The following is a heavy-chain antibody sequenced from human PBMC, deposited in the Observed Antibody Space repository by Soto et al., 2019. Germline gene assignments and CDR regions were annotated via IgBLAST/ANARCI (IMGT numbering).Heavy chain of an antibody. Sequence: GXSVKVSCTSSADSFTNYAISWVRQAPGQSLEWMGGVVPLFGTSTYAQKFVGRVTMTADRSTETAYMDLTSLTFEDTAVYYCARTVWEDILTETADKHYFYGLDVWGQGTTVTVS. D-gene: IGHD5-18*01. V-gene: IGHV1-69*06. CDR2: VVPLFGTS. CDR1: ADSFTNYA. CDR3: ARTVWEDILTETADKHYFYGLDV. J-gene: IGHJ6*02.